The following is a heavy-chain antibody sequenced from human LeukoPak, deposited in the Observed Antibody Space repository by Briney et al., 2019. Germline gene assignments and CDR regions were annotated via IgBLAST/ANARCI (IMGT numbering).Heavy chain of an antibody. CDR2: IYYSGST. D-gene: IGHD4-11*01. V-gene: IGHV4-59*08. CDR1: GGSITSYY. Sequence: SETLSLTCTVSGGSITSYYWSWIRQPPGKALDWIGYIYYSGSTNYNPSLKSRVTITVDTSKNQFSLKLSSVTAADTAVYYCARHLYSNYNHYGIDVWGQGATVTVSS. CDR3: ARHLYSNYNHYGIDV. J-gene: IGHJ6*02.